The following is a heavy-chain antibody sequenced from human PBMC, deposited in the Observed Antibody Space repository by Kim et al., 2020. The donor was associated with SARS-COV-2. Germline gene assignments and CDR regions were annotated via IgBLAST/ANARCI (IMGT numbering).Heavy chain of an antibody. Sequence: SETLSLTCTISGGSISSGGYYWSWIRQHPGQGLEWIGYIYFTGNTYYNPSLKSRVIVSVDTSKNQFSLKLASVTAADTAIYYCARGYGSEEYFFDSWSPG. CDR2: IYFTGNT. CDR1: GGSISSGGYY. D-gene: IGHD2-15*01. J-gene: IGHJ4*02. CDR3: ARGYGSEEYFFDS. V-gene: IGHV4-31*03.